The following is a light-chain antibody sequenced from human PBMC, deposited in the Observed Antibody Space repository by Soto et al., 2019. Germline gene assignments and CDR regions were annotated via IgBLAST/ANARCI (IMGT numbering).Light chain of an antibody. CDR1: SSDVGGYNY. V-gene: IGLV2-8*01. J-gene: IGLJ2*01. Sequence: QAVLTQPPSASGSPGQSVTISCTGTSSDVGGYNYVSWYQQHPGKAPKLMIYEVSKRPSGVPDRFSGSKSGNTASLTVSGLQAEDEDEYYCSSYAGSNNPPLVFGGGTKLTVL. CDR3: SSYAGSNNPPLV. CDR2: EVS.